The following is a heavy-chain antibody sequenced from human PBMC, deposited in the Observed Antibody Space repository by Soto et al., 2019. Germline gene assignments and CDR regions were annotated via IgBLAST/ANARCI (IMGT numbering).Heavy chain of an antibody. CDR3: SGEAALRRSYWSSTSCYSCSYGMEV. D-gene: IGHD2-2*01. V-gene: IGHV3-48*02. CDR1: GFTFRSYS. Sequence: PGGSLRLSCAASGFTFRSYSITWVRQAPGKGLQWVSYISSSSITIYYADSVKCGFTISRDNAKNSLYLQMNSLRDEDTAVYYFSGEAALRRSYWSSTSCYSCSYGMEVWGQRTTVPVCS. CDR2: ISSSSITI. J-gene: IGHJ6*02.